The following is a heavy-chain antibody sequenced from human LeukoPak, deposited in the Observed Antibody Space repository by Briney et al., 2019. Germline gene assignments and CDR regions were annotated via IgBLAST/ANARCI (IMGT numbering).Heavy chain of an antibody. CDR1: GGFISSSTYD. CDR3: ARLRGQQLVRRYYFDY. Sequence: SETLSLTCTVSGGFISSSTYDWGWVRQPPGKGLEWIGSIYYTGRTNYNPSLKSRVTISVDTSKNQFSLKLSSVTAADTAVYYCARLRGQQLVRRYYFDYWGQGTLVTVSS. V-gene: IGHV4-39*07. J-gene: IGHJ4*02. CDR2: IYYTGRT. D-gene: IGHD6-13*01.